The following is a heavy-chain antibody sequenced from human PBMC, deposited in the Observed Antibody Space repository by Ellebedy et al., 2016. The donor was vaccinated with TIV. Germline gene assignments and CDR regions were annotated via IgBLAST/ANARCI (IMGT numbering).Heavy chain of an antibody. J-gene: IGHJ4*02. D-gene: IGHD6-13*01. V-gene: IGHV3-23*01. CDR2: ISGSGDDT. Sequence: GESLKISCAAAGCNFRTYAMSWVREAPGKGLEWVSAISGSGDDTYYLDSVKGRFIISRDNSKSKVYLQLDSLRAEDTAVYYCAKDRIRIAAPGAFDSWGQGALVTVSS. CDR3: AKDRIRIAAPGAFDS. CDR1: GCNFRTYA.